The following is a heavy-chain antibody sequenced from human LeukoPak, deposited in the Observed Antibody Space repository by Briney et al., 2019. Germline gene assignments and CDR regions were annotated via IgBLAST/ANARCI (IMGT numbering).Heavy chain of an antibody. CDR2: VSGSGGST. V-gene: IGHV3-23*01. D-gene: IGHD3-10*01. J-gene: IGHJ5*02. Sequence: GGSLRLSCAASGFTFNNYAMNWVRQAPGKGLEWVSVVSGSGGSTYYADSVKGRFTISRDNSNNTLYLQMNSLRVEDTAVYYCAKDSGNRLYSYADLWGQGILVTVSS. CDR1: GFTFNNYA. CDR3: AKDSGNRLYSYADL.